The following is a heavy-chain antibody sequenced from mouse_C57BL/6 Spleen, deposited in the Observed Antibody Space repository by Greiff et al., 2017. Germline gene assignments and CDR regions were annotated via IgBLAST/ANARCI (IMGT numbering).Heavy chain of an antibody. V-gene: IGHV1-54*01. CDR1: GYAFTNYL. CDR2: INPGSGGT. CDR3: ARTLLLRYFDV. J-gene: IGHJ1*03. Sequence: VQLQQSGAELVRPGTSVKVSCKASGYAFTNYLIEWVKQRPGQGLEWIGVINPGSGGTNYNEKFKGKATLTADKSSSTAYMQLSSLTSEDSAVYFCARTLLLRYFDVWGTGTTVTVSS. D-gene: IGHD1-1*01.